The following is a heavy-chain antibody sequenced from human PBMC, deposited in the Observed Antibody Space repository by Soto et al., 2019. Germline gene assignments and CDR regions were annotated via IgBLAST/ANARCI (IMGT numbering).Heavy chain of an antibody. CDR2: VIPGGST. J-gene: IGHJ4*02. D-gene: IGHD6-13*01. Sequence: XTLSLACTVSGXSLSSGSYVWTWIRQPPGKGLEWIGYVIPGGSTSYNPSLKIRVTLSIDTSENQFPLKLNYMTSSDTAVYYCARQRVLPAQYFFDYWGQGTLVTVSS. V-gene: IGHV4-61*01. CDR1: GXSLSSGSYV. CDR3: ARQRVLPAQYFFDY.